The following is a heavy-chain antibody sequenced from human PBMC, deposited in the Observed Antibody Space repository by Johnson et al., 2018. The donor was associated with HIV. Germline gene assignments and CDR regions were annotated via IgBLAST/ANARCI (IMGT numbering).Heavy chain of an antibody. J-gene: IGHJ3*02. CDR2: ISWNSGSI. V-gene: IGHV3-9*01. CDR3: AKVLYDFWSGYYVAFDI. Sequence: EVQLVESGGGLVQPGRSLRLSCAASGFTFDDYAMHWVRQAPGKGLEWVSGISWNSGSIGYADSVKGRFTISRDNAKNSLYLQMNSLRAEDTALYYCAKVLYDFWSGYYVAFDIWGQGTMVTVSS. D-gene: IGHD3-3*01. CDR1: GFTFDDYA.